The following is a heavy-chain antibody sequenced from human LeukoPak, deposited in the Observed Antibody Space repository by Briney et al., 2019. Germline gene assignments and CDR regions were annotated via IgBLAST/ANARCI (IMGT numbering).Heavy chain of an antibody. V-gene: IGHV3-7*01. D-gene: IGHD3-10*01. CDR3: ARGSGEYGSTKGFDP. CDR2: INHNGNVN. Sequence: PGGSLRLSCAASGFTFSSYWMNWARQAPGKGLEWVASINHNGNVNYYVDSVKGRFTISRDNSKNTLYLQMNSLRAEDMAVYYCARGSGEYGSTKGFDPWGQGTLVTVSS. CDR1: GFTFSSYW. J-gene: IGHJ5*02.